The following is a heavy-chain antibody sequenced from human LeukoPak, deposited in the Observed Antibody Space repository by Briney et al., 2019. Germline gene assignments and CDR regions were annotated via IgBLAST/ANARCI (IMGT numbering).Heavy chain of an antibody. Sequence: SETLSLTCAVYGGSFSGYYWSWIRQPPGKGLEWIGEINHSGSTNYNPSLKSRVTISVDTSKNQFSLKLSSVTAADTAVYYCAREMQLVRFSSKNWFDPWGQGTLVTVSS. D-gene: IGHD6-6*01. CDR3: AREMQLVRFSSKNWFDP. CDR1: GGSFSGYY. CDR2: INHSGST. V-gene: IGHV4-34*01. J-gene: IGHJ5*02.